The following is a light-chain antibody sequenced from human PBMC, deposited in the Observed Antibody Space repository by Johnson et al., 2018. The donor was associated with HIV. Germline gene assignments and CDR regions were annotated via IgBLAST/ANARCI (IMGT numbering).Light chain of an antibody. CDR1: SSNIGSNY. CDR2: ENN. Sequence: QSVLTQPPSVSAAPGQKVTISCSGSSSNIGSNYVSWYQQLPGTAPKLLIYENNKRPTGITDRFSGSKSGTSATLGITGLQTGDEADYYCATWEASLSANVFGPGTKVTVL. CDR3: ATWEASLSANV. J-gene: IGLJ1*01. V-gene: IGLV1-51*02.